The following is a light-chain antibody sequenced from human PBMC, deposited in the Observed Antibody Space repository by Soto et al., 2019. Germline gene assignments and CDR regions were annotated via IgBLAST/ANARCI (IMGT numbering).Light chain of an antibody. CDR2: GAS. Sequence: EIVLTQSPGTLSLSPGERATLSCRASQSVSSSYLAWYQQKPGQAPRLLIYGASSRATGIPPRFSGSGSGTDFTLAISRLEPEDLAVYYCQQRYSWPWTFGQGTKVDIK. V-gene: IGKV3D-20*02. CDR3: QQRYSWPWT. CDR1: QSVSSSY. J-gene: IGKJ1*01.